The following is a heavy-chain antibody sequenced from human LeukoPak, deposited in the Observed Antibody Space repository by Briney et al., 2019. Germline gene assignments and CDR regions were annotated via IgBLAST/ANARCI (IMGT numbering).Heavy chain of an antibody. J-gene: IGHJ3*02. CDR3: ARGADHRAFDI. CDR1: GGTFSSYA. V-gene: IGHV1-69*05. Sequence: SVKVSCKASGGTFSSYAISWARQAPGQGLEWMGRIITIFGTANYAQKFQGRVTMTRDTSTSTVYMELSSLRSEDTAVYYCARGADHRAFDIWGRGTMVTVSS. CDR2: IITIFGTA.